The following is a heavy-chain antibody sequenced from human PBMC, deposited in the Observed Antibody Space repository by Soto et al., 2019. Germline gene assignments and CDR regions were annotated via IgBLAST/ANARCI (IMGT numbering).Heavy chain of an antibody. CDR2: ISSSSSYT. CDR1: GFTFSDYY. Sequence: GGSLRLSCAASGFTFSDYYMSWIRQAPGKGLEWVSYISSSSSYTNHADSVKGRFTISRDNAKNSLYLQMNSLRAEDTAVYYCARDQETYYYDSSGYHFDYWGQGTLVTVSS. CDR3: ARDQETYYYDSSGYHFDY. V-gene: IGHV3-11*06. J-gene: IGHJ4*02. D-gene: IGHD3-22*01.